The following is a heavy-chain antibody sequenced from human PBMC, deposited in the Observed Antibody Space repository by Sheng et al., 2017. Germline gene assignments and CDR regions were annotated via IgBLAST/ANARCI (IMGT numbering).Heavy chain of an antibody. D-gene: IGHD5-12*01. CDR1: GYTFTGYY. CDR3: AREGSGYDSIFYYYYYYMDV. J-gene: IGHJ6*03. V-gene: IGHV1-2*02. CDR2: INPNSGGT. Sequence: QVQLVQSGAEVKKPGASVKVSCKASGYTFTGYYMHWVRQAPGQGLEWMGWINPNSGGTNYAQKFQGRVTMTRDTSISTAYMELSRLRSDDTAVYYCAREGSGYDSIFYYYYYYMDVWAKGPRSPSP.